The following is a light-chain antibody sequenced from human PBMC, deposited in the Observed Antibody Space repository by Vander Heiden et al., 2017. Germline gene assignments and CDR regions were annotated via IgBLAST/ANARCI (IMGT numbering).Light chain of an antibody. J-gene: IGKJ1*01. CDR3: QQYQGNPRT. CDR2: WAS. V-gene: IGKV4-1*01. CDR1: QSVLHRSTNKDH. Sequence: DIVMTQSPDSLAVSLGERATISCKSSQSVLHRSTNKDHLAWYQQKPGQPPKVLIYWASSRDSGVPDRLSRSGSGTDFIFTINNLQAEDVAVYYCQQYQGNPRTFGQGTRLEIK.